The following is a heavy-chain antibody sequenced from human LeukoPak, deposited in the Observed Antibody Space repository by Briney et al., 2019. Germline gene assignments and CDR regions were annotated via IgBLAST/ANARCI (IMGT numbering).Heavy chain of an antibody. J-gene: IGHJ3*02. Sequence: GGSLRLSCAASGFTFSSYAMSWVRQVPGKGLEWVSVISVSGDTTYYGDSVEGRFVISRDNSKNTLYLQMNSLRAEDTAVYYCAKTYWDSYAYDAFDIWGQGTMVTVSS. CDR2: ISVSGDTT. D-gene: IGHD5-18*01. CDR1: GFTFSSYA. V-gene: IGHV3-23*01. CDR3: AKTYWDSYAYDAFDI.